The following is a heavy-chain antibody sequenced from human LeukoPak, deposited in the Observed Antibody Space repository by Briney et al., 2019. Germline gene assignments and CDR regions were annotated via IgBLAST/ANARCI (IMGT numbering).Heavy chain of an antibody. V-gene: IGHV4-34*01. J-gene: IGHJ6*02. CDR1: GGSFSGYY. Sequence: SETLSLTCAVPGGSFSGYYWYWIRQPPGKGLEWSGEINHGESTNYNQSLKSRATLSVDTSKNQFSLKLTSVTAADTAVYYCARGRTYYYDTSGYYPSIYYGMDVWGQGTTVIVSS. CDR2: INHGEST. D-gene: IGHD3-22*01. CDR3: ARGRTYYYDTSGYYPSIYYGMDV.